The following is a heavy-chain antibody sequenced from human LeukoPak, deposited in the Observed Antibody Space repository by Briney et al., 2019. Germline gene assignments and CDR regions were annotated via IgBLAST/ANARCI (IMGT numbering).Heavy chain of an antibody. V-gene: IGHV3-23*01. Sequence: ETLSLTCAVYGGSFSGYYWSWIRQPPGKGLEWVSGISPSGDITYYADSVKGRFTISRDNSKNTLYLEVISLAAEDTAVYYCAKDDAWLRFGEWSQGTLVTVSS. CDR3: AKDDAWLRFGE. CDR2: ISPSGDIT. J-gene: IGHJ4*02. D-gene: IGHD5-12*01. CDR1: GGSFSGYY.